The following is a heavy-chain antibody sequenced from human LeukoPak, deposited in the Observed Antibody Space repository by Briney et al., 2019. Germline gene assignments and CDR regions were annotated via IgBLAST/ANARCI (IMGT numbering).Heavy chain of an antibody. V-gene: IGHV4-59*08. D-gene: IGHD2-15*01. CDR2: IYYSGST. J-gene: IGHJ3*02. Sequence: PSETLSLTCTVSGGSISGYYWSWIRQPPGKGLEWIGYIYYSGSTNYNPSLKSRVTISVDTSKNQFSLKLSSVTAADTAVYYCARRFVGYHSSWGASDIWGQGTMVTVSS. CDR3: ARRFVGYHSSWGASDI. CDR1: GGSISGYY.